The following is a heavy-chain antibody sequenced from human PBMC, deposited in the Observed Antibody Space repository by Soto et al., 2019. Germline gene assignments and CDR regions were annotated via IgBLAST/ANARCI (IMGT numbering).Heavy chain of an antibody. V-gene: IGHV4-34*01. Sequence: SETLSLTCAVYGGSFSGYYWSWIRQPPGKGLEWIGEINHSGSTNYNPSLKSRVTISVDTSKNQFSLKLSSVTAADTAVYYCARGDQDDTTNWFDPWGQGTLVTVSS. CDR2: INHSGST. CDR1: GGSFSGYY. J-gene: IGHJ5*02. CDR3: ARGDQDDTTNWFDP.